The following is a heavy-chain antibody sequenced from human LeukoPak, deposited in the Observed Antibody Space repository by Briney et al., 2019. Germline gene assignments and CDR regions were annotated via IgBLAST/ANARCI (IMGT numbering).Heavy chain of an antibody. CDR1: GYTLTELS. V-gene: IGHV1-24*01. D-gene: IGHD6-19*01. Sequence: ASVKVSGKVSGYTLTELSMHWVRQAPGNGREWWGGFGPEDGETIYAQKFQGRVTMTEDTSTDTAYMELSSLRSEDTAVYYCATVHSGWTRFDYWGQGTLVTVSS. CDR2: FGPEDGET. J-gene: IGHJ4*02. CDR3: ATVHSGWTRFDY.